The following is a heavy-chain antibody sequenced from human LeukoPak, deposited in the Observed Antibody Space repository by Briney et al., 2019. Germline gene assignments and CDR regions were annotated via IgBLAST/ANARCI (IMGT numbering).Heavy chain of an antibody. CDR2: ISGSGGST. D-gene: IGHD3-22*01. V-gene: IGHV3-23*01. Sequence: PGGSLRLSCAAPGFTFSSYAMSWVRQAPGKGLEWVSAISGSGGSTYYADSVKGRFTISRDNSKNTLYLQMNSLRAEDTAVYYCAKDRYYYDSSGYYAPDAFDIWGQGTMVTVSS. CDR3: AKDRYYYDSSGYYAPDAFDI. J-gene: IGHJ3*02. CDR1: GFTFSSYA.